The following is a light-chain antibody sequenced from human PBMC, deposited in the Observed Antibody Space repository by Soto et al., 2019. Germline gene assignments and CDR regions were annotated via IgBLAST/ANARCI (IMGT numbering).Light chain of an antibody. Sequence: DIQMTQSPSSLSASVGDRVTITCRARQGITNDLGWYQQKPGKAPKRLIYAASSLQSGVPSRFSGSGSGTEFTLTISSLQPEDFATYYCLQHNSYPLTFGGGTKVEI. J-gene: IGKJ4*01. V-gene: IGKV1-17*01. CDR3: LQHNSYPLT. CDR2: AAS. CDR1: QGITND.